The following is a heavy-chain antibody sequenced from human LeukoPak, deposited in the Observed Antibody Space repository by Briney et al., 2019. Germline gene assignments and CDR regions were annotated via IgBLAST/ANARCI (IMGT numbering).Heavy chain of an antibody. V-gene: IGHV1-8*01. D-gene: IGHD6-6*01. CDR3: ASSSSYHYYYYMDV. CDR2: MNPNSGNT. J-gene: IGHJ6*03. Sequence: ASMKVSCKASGYTFTSYDINWVRQATGQGLEWMGWMNPNSGNTGYAQKFQGRVTMTRNTSISTAYMELSSLRSEDTAVYYCASSSSYHYYYYMDVWGKGTTVTVSS. CDR1: GYTFTSYD.